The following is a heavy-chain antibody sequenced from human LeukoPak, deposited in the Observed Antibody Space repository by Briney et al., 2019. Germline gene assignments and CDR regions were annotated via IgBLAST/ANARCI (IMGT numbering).Heavy chain of an antibody. Sequence: GASVKVSCKASGYTFTSYGISWVRQAPGQGLEWMGWISAYNGNTNYAQKLQGRVTMTTDTSTSTAYMELRSLRSDDTAVYYCARDYCSSTSCYYYYGMDVWGKGTTVTVSS. CDR2: ISAYNGNT. CDR3: ARDYCSSTSCYYYYGMDV. CDR1: GYTFTSYG. D-gene: IGHD2-2*01. V-gene: IGHV1-18*01. J-gene: IGHJ6*04.